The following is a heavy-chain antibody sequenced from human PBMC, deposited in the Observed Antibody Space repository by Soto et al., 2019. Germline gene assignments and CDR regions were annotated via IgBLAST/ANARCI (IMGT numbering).Heavy chain of an antibody. Sequence: SETLSLTCTVSGGSVSRGSYYWSWIRQPPGKGLEWIGYIYYSGSTNYNPSLKSRVTISVDTSKNQFSLKLSSVTAADTAVYYCAREPYSGSYYGLVDYWGQGTLVTVSS. V-gene: IGHV4-61*01. J-gene: IGHJ4*02. CDR2: IYYSGST. CDR1: GGSVSRGSYY. D-gene: IGHD1-26*01. CDR3: AREPYSGSYYGLVDY.